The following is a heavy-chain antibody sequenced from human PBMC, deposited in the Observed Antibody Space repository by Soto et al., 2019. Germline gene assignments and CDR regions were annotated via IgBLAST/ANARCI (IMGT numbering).Heavy chain of an antibody. D-gene: IGHD3-9*01. CDR2: IYYSGRN. V-gene: IGHV4-59*01. Sequence: SETLSLTCTVSGGSISSYSWSWIRPPPGKGLQWIGYIYYSGRNNYNPSLKSRVIISVDTSKKQISLMLSSVTAADSAVYYCASGGWTYDILTGYYLWGQGTMVTVSS. CDR3: ASGGWTYDILTGYYL. CDR1: GGSISSYS. J-gene: IGHJ3*01.